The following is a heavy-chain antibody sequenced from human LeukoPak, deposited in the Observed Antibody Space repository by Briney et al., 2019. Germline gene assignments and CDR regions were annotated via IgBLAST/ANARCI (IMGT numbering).Heavy chain of an antibody. D-gene: IGHD2-2*02. Sequence: SGPTLVNPTQTLTLTCTSSGFSLSISGVGVGWIRQPPGKALEWLALIYWDDDKRYSPSLQNRLTITRDTSKNQVVLTMTNMDPVDTATYYCARTYCNYTNCYTEFGPWGQGTLVTVSS. CDR3: ARTYCNYTNCYTEFGP. CDR2: IYWDDDK. J-gene: IGHJ5*02. CDR1: GFSLSISGVG. V-gene: IGHV2-5*02.